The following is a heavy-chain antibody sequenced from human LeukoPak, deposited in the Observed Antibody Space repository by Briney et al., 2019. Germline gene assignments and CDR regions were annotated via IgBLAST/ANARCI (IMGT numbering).Heavy chain of an antibody. D-gene: IGHD4/OR15-4a*01. CDR1: VFTFSTYT. V-gene: IGHV3-21*01. CDR2: ISSSSTYI. Sequence: GGSLRLSCAASVFTFSTYTINWVRQAPGKGLEWVSSISSSSTYIFYADSVKGRFTISRDNAKNSVYLQMNSLKAQDTAVYYCARDEVLGASSPSYWYFGLWGRGTLVTVSS. CDR3: ARDEVLGASSPSYWYFGL. J-gene: IGHJ2*01.